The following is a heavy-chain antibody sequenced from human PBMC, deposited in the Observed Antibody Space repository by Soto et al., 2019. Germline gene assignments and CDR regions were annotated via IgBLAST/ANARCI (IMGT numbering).Heavy chain of an antibody. V-gene: IGHV1-18*01. J-gene: IGHJ4*02. D-gene: IGHD1-26*01. CDR1: GYTFTSYS. CDR2: IIAHNGNT. Sequence: QVHLVQSGAAVKKPGASVKVSCKASGYTFTSYSITWVRQAHGQGLEWMGWIIAHNGNTNYAQKLQGRVFVTRDTPTSAAYMELRSLISDDTAVYYCAIGSYGDFWGQGAPVTVSS. CDR3: AIGSYGDF.